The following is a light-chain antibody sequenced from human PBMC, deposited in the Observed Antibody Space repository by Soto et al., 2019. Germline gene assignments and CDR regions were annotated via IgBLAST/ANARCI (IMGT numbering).Light chain of an antibody. CDR1: SSDVGSYNL. CDR3: CSYAGSNDV. CDR2: EVS. V-gene: IGLV2-23*02. J-gene: IGLJ1*01. Sequence: QSALTQPASVSGSPGQSITISCTGTSSDVGSYNLVSWYQQHPGKAPKLMIYEVSKRPSGVSNRFSGSKSGNTASLTISGLQAEDEADYYCCSYAGSNDVFGNGTKVTVL.